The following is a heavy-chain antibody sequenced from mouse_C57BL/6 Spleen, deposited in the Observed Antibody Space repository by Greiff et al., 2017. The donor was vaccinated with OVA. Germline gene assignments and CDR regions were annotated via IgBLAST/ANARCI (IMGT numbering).Heavy chain of an antibody. CDR1: GYTFTDYN. D-gene: IGHD2-3*01. V-gene: IGHV1-22*01. Sequence: EVQLQQSGPELVKPGASVKMSCKASGYTFTDYNMHWVKQSHGKSLEWIGYINPNNGGTSYNQKFKGKATLTVNKSSCTAYMELRSLTSEDSAVYYCAPDGYYVGYWGQGTTLTVSS. CDR3: APDGYYVGY. CDR2: INPNNGGT. J-gene: IGHJ2*01.